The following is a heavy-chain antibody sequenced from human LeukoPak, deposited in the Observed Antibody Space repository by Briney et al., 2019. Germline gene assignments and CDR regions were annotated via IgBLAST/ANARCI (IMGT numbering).Heavy chain of an antibody. V-gene: IGHV4-59*01. J-gene: IGHJ4*02. Sequence: SETLSLTCSVSGASLSSYYWGWLRQSPGKGLEWIGYISDTGKTDSNPSLKSRASISLDMSKKQFSLRLRSVTAADSAVYYCATGYYEPFANWGPGILVTVSS. D-gene: IGHD2/OR15-2a*01. CDR3: ATGYYEPFAN. CDR2: ISDTGKT. CDR1: GASLSSYY.